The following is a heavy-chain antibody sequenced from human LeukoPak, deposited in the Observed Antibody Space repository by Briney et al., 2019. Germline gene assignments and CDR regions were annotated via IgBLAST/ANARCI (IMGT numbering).Heavy chain of an antibody. J-gene: IGHJ4*02. CDR2: MSPNSGDT. CDR3: ARDKDDFWSEDFDY. V-gene: IGHV1-8*01. D-gene: IGHD3-3*01. Sequence: ASVKVSCTASGYTFTSYDFNWVRQATGQRPEWMGWMSPNSGDTGYAQKFQGRVTMTRDTSTSTVYMELSSLRSEDTAVYYCARDKDDFWSEDFDYWGQGTLVTVSS. CDR1: GYTFTSYD.